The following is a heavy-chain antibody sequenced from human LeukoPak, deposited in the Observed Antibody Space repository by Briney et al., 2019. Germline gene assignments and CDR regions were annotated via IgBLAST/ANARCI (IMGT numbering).Heavy chain of an antibody. CDR3: ARAALHYGGRRWETRYYFDY. J-gene: IGHJ4*02. D-gene: IGHD4/OR15-4a*01. Sequence: PGGSLRLSCSASGFTFSSYGMHWVRQAPGKGLEWVAFIRYDGSSKYYADSVKGRFTISRDNSKNTLYLQMNSLRAEDTAVYYCARAALHYGGRRWETRYYFDYWCQGALVTVSS. V-gene: IGHV3-30*02. CDR1: GFTFSSYG. CDR2: IRYDGSSK.